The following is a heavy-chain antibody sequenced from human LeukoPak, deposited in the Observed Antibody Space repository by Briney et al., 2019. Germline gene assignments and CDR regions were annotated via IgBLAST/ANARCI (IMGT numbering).Heavy chain of an antibody. CDR3: AKDEGIVVVPATIDY. Sequence: GGSLRLSCAASGFTFSSYAMSWVRQAPGKGLEWVSAISGSGGSTYYADSVKGRFTISRDNSKNTLYLQMNSLRAEDPAVYYCAKDEGIVVVPATIDYWGQGTLVTVSS. D-gene: IGHD2-2*01. CDR2: ISGSGGST. V-gene: IGHV3-23*01. CDR1: GFTFSSYA. J-gene: IGHJ4*02.